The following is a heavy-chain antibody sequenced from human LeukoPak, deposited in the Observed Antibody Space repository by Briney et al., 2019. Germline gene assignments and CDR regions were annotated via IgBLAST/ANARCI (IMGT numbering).Heavy chain of an antibody. CDR1: GGSISSYY. V-gene: IGHV4-4*07. CDR2: IYTSGST. J-gene: IGHJ3*02. CDR3: ARFVSSGYYHDAFDI. Sequence: SETLSLTCTVSGGSISSYYWSWIRQPAGKGLEWIGRIYTSGSTKYNPSLKSRVTMSVDTSKNQLSLKLSSVTAADTAVYYCARFVSSGYYHDAFDIWGQGTMVTVSS. D-gene: IGHD3-22*01.